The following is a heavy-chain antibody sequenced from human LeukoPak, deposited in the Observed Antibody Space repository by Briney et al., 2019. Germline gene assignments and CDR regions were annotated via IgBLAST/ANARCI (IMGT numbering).Heavy chain of an antibody. CDR3: ARGPLAPEYYFDY. CDR1: GYSFTSYW. V-gene: IGHV5-51*01. CDR2: IYPGDSDT. Sequence: GESLKISCKGSGYSFTSYWIGWVRQMPGKGLEWMGIIYPGDSDTRYSPSFQGQVTISADKSISTAYLRWSSLKASDTAMYYCARGPLAPEYYFDYWGQGTLVTVSS. D-gene: IGHD3-3*02. J-gene: IGHJ4*02.